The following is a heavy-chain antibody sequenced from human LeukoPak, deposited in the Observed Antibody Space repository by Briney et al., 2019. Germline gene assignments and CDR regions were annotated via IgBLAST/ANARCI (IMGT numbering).Heavy chain of an antibody. D-gene: IGHD3-3*01. J-gene: IGHJ6*02. V-gene: IGHV1-69*04. CDR2: IIPIFGIA. CDR1: GGTFSSYA. CDR3: SRESSVGAPFWSGPTHYYYYGMDV. Sequence: GASVKVSCKASGGTFSSYAISWVRQAPGQGLEWMGRIIPIFGIANYAQKFQGRVTITADKSTSTAYMELSSLRSDDMSVYYCSRESSVGAPFWSGPTHYYYYGMDVWGQGTTVTVSS.